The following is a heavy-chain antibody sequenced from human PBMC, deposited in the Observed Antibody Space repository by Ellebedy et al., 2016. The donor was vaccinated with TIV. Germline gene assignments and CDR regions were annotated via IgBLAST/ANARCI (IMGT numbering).Heavy chain of an antibody. Sequence: SETLSLXXAVYGGSFSGYYWSWIRQPPGKGLEWIGEINHSGSTNYNPSLKSRVTISVDTSKNQFSLKLSSVTAADTAVYYCARMCSSTSCSVDYWGQGTLVTVSS. V-gene: IGHV4-34*01. J-gene: IGHJ4*02. D-gene: IGHD2-2*01. CDR3: ARMCSSTSCSVDY. CDR2: INHSGST. CDR1: GGSFSGYY.